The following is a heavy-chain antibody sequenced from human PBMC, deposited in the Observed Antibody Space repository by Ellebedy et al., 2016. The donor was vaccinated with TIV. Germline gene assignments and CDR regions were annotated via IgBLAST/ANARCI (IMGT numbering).Heavy chain of an antibody. Sequence: ASVKVSCKASGGTFSSYAISWVRQAPGQGLEWMGGIIPIFGTANYAQKFQGRVTITADESTSTAYMELSSLSSEDTAVYYCAREGAGCSSTSCYTHYGMDVWGQGTTVTVSS. V-gene: IGHV1-69*13. J-gene: IGHJ6*02. CDR3: AREGAGCSSTSCYTHYGMDV. CDR1: GGTFSSYA. CDR2: IIPIFGTA. D-gene: IGHD2-2*02.